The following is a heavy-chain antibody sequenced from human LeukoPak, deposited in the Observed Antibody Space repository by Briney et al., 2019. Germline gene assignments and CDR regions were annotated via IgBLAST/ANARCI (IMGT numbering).Heavy chain of an antibody. D-gene: IGHD3-10*01. J-gene: IGHJ5*02. V-gene: IGHV3-7*04. CDR3: VRAHHPGGWFDP. CDR2: INQDGGEI. CDR1: GFTFSSSA. Sequence: GGSLRLSCIASGFTFSSSAMNWVRQAPGKGLEWVASINQDGGEIHYVDSVKGRFTISRDNAKNSLYLQMNSLTAEDTAVHYCVRAHHPGGWFDPWGQGTLVTVSS.